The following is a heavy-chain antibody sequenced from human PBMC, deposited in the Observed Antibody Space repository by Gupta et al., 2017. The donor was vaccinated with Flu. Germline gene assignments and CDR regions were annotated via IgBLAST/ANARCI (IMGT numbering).Heavy chain of an antibody. J-gene: IGHJ4*02. Sequence: QVQLVQSGAEVKKPGASVKVSCKASGYTFTGYYMHWVRQAPGQGLEWMGWINPNRGDTNYAQKFQGWVTMTRDMSISTVYMELSRLASDDTAVYYCARDPGNYGTDYFDYWGQGTLVTVSS. V-gene: IGHV1-2*04. CDR2: INPNRGDT. CDR3: ARDPGNYGTDYFDY. CDR1: GYTFTGYY. D-gene: IGHD3-10*01.